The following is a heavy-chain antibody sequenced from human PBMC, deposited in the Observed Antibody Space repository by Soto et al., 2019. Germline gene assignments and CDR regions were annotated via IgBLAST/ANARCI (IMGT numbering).Heavy chain of an antibody. Sequence: PSETLSLTCAVYGGSFSGYYWSWIRQPPGKGLEWIGEINHSGSTNYNPSLKSRVTISVDTSKNQFSLKLSSVTAADTAVYYCARCLNWFDPWGQGTLVPVSS. J-gene: IGHJ5*02. CDR3: ARCLNWFDP. CDR2: INHSGST. CDR1: GGSFSGYY. V-gene: IGHV4-34*01.